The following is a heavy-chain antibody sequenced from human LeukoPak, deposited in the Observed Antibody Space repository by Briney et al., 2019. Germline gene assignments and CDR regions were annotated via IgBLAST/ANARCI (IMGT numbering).Heavy chain of an antibody. CDR3: ARSPADGYTYGVDDF. D-gene: IGHD5-24*01. J-gene: IGHJ3*01. CDR1: GYSFNDYW. Sequence: GESLKISCKGSGYSFNDYWIGWVRQMPGKDLEWMGIIYPGHSETRYSPSFQGQVTISADKSISTAYLQWSSLKASDTAMYFCARSPADGYTYGVDDFWGQGTLVTVSS. V-gene: IGHV5-51*01. CDR2: IYPGHSET.